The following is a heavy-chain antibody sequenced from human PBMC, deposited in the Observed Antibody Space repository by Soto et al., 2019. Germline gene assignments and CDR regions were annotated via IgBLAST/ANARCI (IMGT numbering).Heavy chain of an antibody. CDR2: INPNSGNT. CDR3: ANFRNYHGMDV. Sequence: SLKVSCKASAYTFTSYDINWVRQATGQGLEWMGWINPNSGNTGYAQKFQGRVTMTRNTSISTAYMELSSLRSEDTAVYYCANFRNYHGMDVWGQGTTVTGSS. V-gene: IGHV1-8*01. J-gene: IGHJ6*02. CDR1: AYTFTSYD.